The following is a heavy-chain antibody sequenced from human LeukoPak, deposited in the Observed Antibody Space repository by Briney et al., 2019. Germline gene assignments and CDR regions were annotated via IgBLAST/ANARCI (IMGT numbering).Heavy chain of an antibody. V-gene: IGHV3-21*01. CDR2: ISSSSSCI. Sequence: PGGSLRLSCAASGFTFSSYSMNWVRQAPGKGLEWVSSISSSSSCIYYADSVKGRFTISRDNAKNSLYLQMNSLRAEDTAVYYCARYYDFWSSYSSYYYMDVWGKGTTVTVSS. J-gene: IGHJ6*03. D-gene: IGHD3-3*01. CDR1: GFTFSSYS. CDR3: ARYYDFWSSYSSYYYMDV.